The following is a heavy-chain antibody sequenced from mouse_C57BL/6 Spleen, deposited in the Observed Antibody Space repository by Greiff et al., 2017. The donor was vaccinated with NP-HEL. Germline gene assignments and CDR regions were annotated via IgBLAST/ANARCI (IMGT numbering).Heavy chain of an antibody. Sequence: QVQLQQSGAELVKPGASVKLSCKASGYTFTSYWMQWVKQRPGQGLEWIGEIDPSDSYTNYNQKFKGKATLTVDTSSSTAYMQLSSLTSEDSAVYYCARGYYGSRGFAYWGQGTLVTVSA. V-gene: IGHV1-50*01. CDR3: ARGYYGSRGFAY. J-gene: IGHJ3*01. CDR2: IDPSDSYT. D-gene: IGHD1-1*01. CDR1: GYTFTSYW.